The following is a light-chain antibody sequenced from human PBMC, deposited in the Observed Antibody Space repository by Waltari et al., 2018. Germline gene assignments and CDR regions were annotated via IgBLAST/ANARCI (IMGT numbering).Light chain of an antibody. J-gene: IGKJ1*01. CDR3: QQYYTTPAT. Sequence: DIVMTQSPDSLAVSLGETAAINCKSSHTIFYSPNSKNYLAWNQQTPGQPPKLLIDWASTQESMFADRLVGGGSGTDFTLIISGLQADDVAVYYCQQYYTTPATFGQGTKVEVK. CDR1: HTIFYSPNSKNY. V-gene: IGKV4-1*01. CDR2: WAS.